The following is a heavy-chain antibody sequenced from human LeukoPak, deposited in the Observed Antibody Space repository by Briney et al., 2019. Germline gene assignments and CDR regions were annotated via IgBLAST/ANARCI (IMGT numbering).Heavy chain of an antibody. Sequence: ASVKVSCKASGYTFTSYGISWVRQAPGQGLEWMGGIIPIFGTANYAQKFQGRVTITADKSTSTAYMELSSLRSEDTAVYYCARDARIAAAESYYYYYMDVWGKGTTVTVSS. D-gene: IGHD6-13*01. CDR1: GYTFTSYG. CDR2: IIPIFGTA. CDR3: ARDARIAAAESYYYYYMDV. V-gene: IGHV1-69*06. J-gene: IGHJ6*03.